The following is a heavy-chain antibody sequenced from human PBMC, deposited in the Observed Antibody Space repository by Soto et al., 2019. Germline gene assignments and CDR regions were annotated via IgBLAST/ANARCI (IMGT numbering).Heavy chain of an antibody. V-gene: IGHV4-34*01. CDR3: ARAPMTTANYYYYMDV. Sequence: QVQLQQWGAGLLKPSETLSLTCAVYGGSFSGYYWSWIRQPPGKGLEWIGEINHSGSTNYNPSLKSRVTISVDTSKNQLSLKLSSVTAADTAVYYCARAPMTTANYYYYMDVWGKGTTVTVSS. D-gene: IGHD4-17*01. CDR2: INHSGST. CDR1: GGSFSGYY. J-gene: IGHJ6*03.